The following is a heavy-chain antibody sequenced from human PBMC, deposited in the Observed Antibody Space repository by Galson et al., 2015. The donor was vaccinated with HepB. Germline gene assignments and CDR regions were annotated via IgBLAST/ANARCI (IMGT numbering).Heavy chain of an antibody. D-gene: IGHD2-21*02. CDR3: ARDGGAYCGGDCYRSVYYGMDV. CDR2: INTNTGNP. CDR1: GYTFTSYA. V-gene: IGHV7-4-1*02. Sequence: SVKVSCKASGYTFTSYAMNWVRQAPGQGLEWMGWINTNTGNPTYAQGFTGRFVFSLDTSVSTAYLQISSLKAEDTAVYYCARDGGAYCGGDCYRSVYYGMDVWGQGTTVTVSS. J-gene: IGHJ6*02.